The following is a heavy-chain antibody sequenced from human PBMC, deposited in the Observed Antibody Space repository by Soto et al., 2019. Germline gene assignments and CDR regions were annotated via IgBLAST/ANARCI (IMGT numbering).Heavy chain of an antibody. CDR2: IWYDGSHE. D-gene: IGHD2-15*01. V-gene: IGHV3-33*01. CDR1: GFSFSNYG. Sequence: ESGGGVVQPGRSLRLSCAASGFSFSNYGMHWVRQAPGKGLEWVALIWYDGSHEYYADSVKGRFTISRENFKNTLYLQMDSLRAEDTAVYYCALLRGYCSGGTCYQIDYWGQGTLVTVSS. CDR3: ALLRGYCSGGTCYQIDY. J-gene: IGHJ4*02.